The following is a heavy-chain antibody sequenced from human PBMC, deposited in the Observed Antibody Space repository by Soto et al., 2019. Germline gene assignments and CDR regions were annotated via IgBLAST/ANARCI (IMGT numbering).Heavy chain of an antibody. D-gene: IGHD3-3*01. V-gene: IGHV1-2*04. J-gene: IGHJ5*02. CDR3: ARESFDTIFGVVNNWFDP. CDR2: INPNSGGT. CDR1: GYTFTGYY. Sequence: ASVKVSCKASGYTFTGYYMHWVRQAPGQGLEWMGWINPNSGGTNYAQKFQGWVTMTRDTSISTAYMELSRLRSDDTAVYYCARESFDTIFGVVNNWFDPWGQGTLVTVSS.